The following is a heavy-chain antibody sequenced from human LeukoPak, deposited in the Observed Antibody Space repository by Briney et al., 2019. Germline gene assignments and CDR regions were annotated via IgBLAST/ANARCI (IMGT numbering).Heavy chain of an antibody. CDR3: ARPSSGSYPSPFDY. Sequence: ASVKVSCKASGGTFSSYAISWVRQAPGQGLEWMGIINPSGGSTSYAQKFQGRVTMTRDTSTSTVYMELSSLRSEDTAVYYCARPSSGSYPSPFDYWGQGTLVTVSS. CDR1: GGTFSSYA. CDR2: INPSGGST. J-gene: IGHJ4*02. D-gene: IGHD1-26*01. V-gene: IGHV1-46*01.